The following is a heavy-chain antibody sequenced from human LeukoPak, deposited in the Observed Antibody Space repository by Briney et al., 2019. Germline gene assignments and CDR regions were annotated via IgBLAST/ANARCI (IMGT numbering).Heavy chain of an antibody. CDR2: IYTSGST. V-gene: IGHV4-4*07. D-gene: IGHD4/OR15-4a*01. Sequence: PETLSLTCTVSGGSISSYYWSWIRQPAGKGLEWIGRIYTSGSTNYNPSLKSRVTMSVDTSKNQFSLKLSSVTAADTAVYYCARDRTLYGGKDYYYYGMDVWGQGTTVTVSS. CDR3: ARDRTLYGGKDYYYYGMDV. J-gene: IGHJ6*02. CDR1: GGSISSYY.